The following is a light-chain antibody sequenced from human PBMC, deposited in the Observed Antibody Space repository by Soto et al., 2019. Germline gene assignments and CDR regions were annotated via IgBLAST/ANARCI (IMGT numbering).Light chain of an antibody. CDR3: HQYGSSPRT. CDR2: GAS. V-gene: IGKV3-20*01. J-gene: IGKJ1*01. CDR1: QSVSSNS. Sequence: ESVLTQSPGTLSLSPGDRATLSCRSSQSVSSNSLAWYQQKPGQAPRLLIYGASIRATGIPDRFSGSGSGTDFTLTIRRLDPEDFAMYFCHQYGSSPRTFGQGTKVEIK.